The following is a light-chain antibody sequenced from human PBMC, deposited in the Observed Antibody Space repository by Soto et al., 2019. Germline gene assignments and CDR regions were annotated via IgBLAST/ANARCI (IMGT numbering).Light chain of an antibody. V-gene: IGLV1-40*01. CDR3: QTYDTSLGAVV. Sequence: QSVLTQPPSVSGAPGQRVTISCTGSSSNIGADYSVHWYQQLPGTAPKLLIYGNNNRPSGVPDRFSGSKSGTSASLAITGRQTEDESDYFGQTYDTSLGAVVFGGGTKL. J-gene: IGLJ2*01. CDR2: GNN. CDR1: SSNIGADYS.